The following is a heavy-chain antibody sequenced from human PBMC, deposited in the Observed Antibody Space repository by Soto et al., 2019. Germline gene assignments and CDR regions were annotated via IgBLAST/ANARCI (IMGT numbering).Heavy chain of an antibody. CDR3: VRERDYGDSTTERRYFEL. Sequence: QVQLVQSGAEVKKPRSSVKVSCKASGGTFSSYAISWVRQAPGQGLERMGGIIPIFGTANYAQKFQGRVTITGDKSTSTAYMELSSLISEETAVYYCVRERDYGDSTTERRYFELWGRGTLVTVSS. D-gene: IGHD4-17*01. CDR1: GGTFSSYA. J-gene: IGHJ2*01. V-gene: IGHV1-69*06. CDR2: IIPIFGTA.